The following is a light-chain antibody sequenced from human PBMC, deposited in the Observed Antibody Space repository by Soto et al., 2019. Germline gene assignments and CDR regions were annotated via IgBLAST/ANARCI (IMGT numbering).Light chain of an antibody. J-gene: IGLJ1*01. CDR2: GNS. V-gene: IGLV1-40*01. Sequence: QSALTQPPSVSGAPGQRVTISCTGSSSNIGAGYDVHWYQQLPGTAPKLLIYGNSNRPSGVPDRFSGSKSGTSAFLAITGLQAEDEADYYCQSYDSSLSGRYVFGTGTKVTVL. CDR3: QSYDSSLSGRYV. CDR1: SSNIGAGYD.